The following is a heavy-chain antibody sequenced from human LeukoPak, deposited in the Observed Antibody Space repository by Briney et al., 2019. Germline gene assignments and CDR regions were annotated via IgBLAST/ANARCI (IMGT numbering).Heavy chain of an antibody. V-gene: IGHV3-13*04. Sequence: PGGSLRLSCAASGFIFNTYDMHWVRQITGKGLEWVSAIDPAGNTYYAGSVKGRFTISRENAKNSLYLQMNSLRAGDTAVYYCVREGPGSGWTYFDYWGQGTPVTVSS. CDR3: VREGPGSGWTYFDY. CDR2: IDPAGNT. J-gene: IGHJ4*02. CDR1: GFIFNTYD. D-gene: IGHD6-19*01.